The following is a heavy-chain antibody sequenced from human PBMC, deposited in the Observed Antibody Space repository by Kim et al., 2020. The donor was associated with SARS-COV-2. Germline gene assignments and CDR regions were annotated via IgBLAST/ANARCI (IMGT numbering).Heavy chain of an antibody. V-gene: IGHV6-1*01. CDR2: TYYRSKWYN. D-gene: IGHD2-2*01. J-gene: IGHJ6*02. CDR3: AQTKDDVVGPKPVYYYYYYGMDV. CDR1: GDSVSSNSAA. Sequence: SQTLSLTCAISGDSVSSNSAAWHWIRQSPSRGLEWLGRTYYRSKWYNDYAVSVKSRITINPDTSKNQFSLQLNSVTPEDTAVYYCAQTKDDVVGPKPVYYYYYYGMDVWGQGTTVTVSS.